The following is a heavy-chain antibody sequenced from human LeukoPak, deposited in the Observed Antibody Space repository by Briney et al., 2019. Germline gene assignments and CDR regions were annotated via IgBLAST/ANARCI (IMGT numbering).Heavy chain of an antibody. CDR2: IYTSGST. D-gene: IGHD1-26*01. V-gene: IGHV4-61*02. Sequence: SETLSLTCTVSGGSISSGSYYWSWIRQPAGKGLEWIGRIYTSGSTNYNPSLKSRVTISVDTSKNQFSLKLSSVTAADTAAYYCARGLGGSYYYYGMDVWGQGTTVTVSS. CDR3: ARGLGGSYYYYGMDV. CDR1: GGSISSGSYY. J-gene: IGHJ6*02.